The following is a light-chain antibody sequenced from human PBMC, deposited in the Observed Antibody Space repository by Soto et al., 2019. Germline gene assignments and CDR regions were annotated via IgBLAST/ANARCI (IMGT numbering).Light chain of an antibody. Sequence: EIVLTQSPGTLSLSPGKRATLSCRASQSISSSYLAWYQQRPGQAPRLLIYGASSRATGIPDRFSGSGSGTECTLTISRLEPEDFAVYYCQQYGSSSWTFGQGTKVEIK. CDR3: QQYGSSSWT. CDR1: QSISSSY. CDR2: GAS. J-gene: IGKJ1*01. V-gene: IGKV3-20*01.